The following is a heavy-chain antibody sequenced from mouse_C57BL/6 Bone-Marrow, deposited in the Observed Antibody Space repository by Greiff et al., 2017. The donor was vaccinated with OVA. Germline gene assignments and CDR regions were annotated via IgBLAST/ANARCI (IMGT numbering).Heavy chain of an antibody. CDR1: GYTFTSYW. Sequence: QVHVKQPGTELVKPGASVKLSCKASGYTFTSYWMHWVKQRPGQGLEWIGNINPSNGGTNYNEKFKSKATLTVDKSSSTAYMQLSSLTSEDSAVYYCARGGTWDWYFDGWGTGTTVTVSS. V-gene: IGHV1-53*01. CDR3: ARGGTWDWYFDG. D-gene: IGHD3-3*01. J-gene: IGHJ1*03. CDR2: INPSNGGT.